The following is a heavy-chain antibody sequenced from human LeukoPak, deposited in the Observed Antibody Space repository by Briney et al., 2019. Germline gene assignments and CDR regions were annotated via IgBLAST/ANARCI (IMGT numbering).Heavy chain of an antibody. CDR3: ARHDIYSGNYFDY. J-gene: IGHJ4*02. CDR2: IYYSGST. V-gene: IGHV4-59*08. D-gene: IGHD1-26*01. CDR1: GGSISSYY. Sequence: SETLSLTCTVSGGSISSYYWSWIRQPPGKGLEWIGYIYYSGSTYYNPSLRSRVTISVDTSKNQFSLRLSSVTAADTAVYYCARHDIYSGNYFDYWGQGALVTVSS.